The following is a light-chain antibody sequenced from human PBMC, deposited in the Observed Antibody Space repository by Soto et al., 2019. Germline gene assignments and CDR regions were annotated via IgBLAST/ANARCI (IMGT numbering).Light chain of an antibody. J-gene: IGKJ1*01. CDR2: GAS. CDR3: QQYVSPPWT. CDR1: QSLSKTY. Sequence: EIVLTQSPGTLSLSPGERATLSCSASQSLSKTYLAWYQKKPGQAPRLLIDGASSRATGTPDRFSGSGSGTDFTLTISRLEPEDFAVYYCQQYVSPPWTFGQGTKVEIK. V-gene: IGKV3-20*01.